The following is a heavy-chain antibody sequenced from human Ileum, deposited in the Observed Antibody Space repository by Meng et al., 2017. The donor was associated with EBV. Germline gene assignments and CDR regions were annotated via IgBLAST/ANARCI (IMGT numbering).Heavy chain of an antibody. CDR1: GGSSSSSNW. CDR3: ASFPPPGKQWLVTDY. Sequence: QVQRQESGPGLVKPSGTLSLTCAVSGGSSSSSNWWSWVRQPPGKGLEWIGEIYHSGSTNYNPSLKSRVTISVDKSKNQFSLKLSSVTAADTAVYYCASFPPPGKQWLVTDYWGQGTLVTVSS. J-gene: IGHJ4*02. V-gene: IGHV4-4*02. CDR2: IYHSGST. D-gene: IGHD6-19*01.